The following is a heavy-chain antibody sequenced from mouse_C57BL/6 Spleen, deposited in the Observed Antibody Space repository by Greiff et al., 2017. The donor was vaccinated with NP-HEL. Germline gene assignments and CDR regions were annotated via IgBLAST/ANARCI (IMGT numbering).Heavy chain of an antibody. D-gene: IGHD1-1*01. CDR3: ALGGYGSSHWYFDV. Sequence: EVQLQQSGPELVKPGASVKISCKASGYTFTDYYMNWVKQSHGKSLEWIGDINPNNGGTSYNQKFKGKATLTVDKSSSTAYMELRSLTSEDSAVYYCALGGYGSSHWYFDVWGTGTTVTVSS. V-gene: IGHV1-26*01. J-gene: IGHJ1*03. CDR1: GYTFTDYY. CDR2: INPNNGGT.